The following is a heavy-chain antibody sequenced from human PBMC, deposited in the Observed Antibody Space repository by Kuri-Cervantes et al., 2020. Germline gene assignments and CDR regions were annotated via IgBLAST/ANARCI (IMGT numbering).Heavy chain of an antibody. J-gene: IGHJ4*02. CDR3: ARGYYYDSSGYYLGNVHLDY. D-gene: IGHD3-22*01. CDR2: ISAYNGNT. Sequence: VKVSCKASGYTFTSYGISWVRQAPGQGLEWMGWISAYNGNTNYAQKLQGRVTMTTDTSTSTAYMELRSLRSDDTAVYYCARGYYYDSSGYYLGNVHLDYWGQGTLVTVSS. V-gene: IGHV1-18*01. CDR1: GYTFTSYG.